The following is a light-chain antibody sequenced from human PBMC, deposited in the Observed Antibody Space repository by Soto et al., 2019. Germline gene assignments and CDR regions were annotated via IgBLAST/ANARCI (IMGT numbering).Light chain of an antibody. CDR2: AAS. Sequence: DIQMTQSPSSLSASVGDRVTITCRASQSTRNNLNWYQQKPGKAPNLLIYAASSLPSGVPSRFSGSGSGTDFSLTTSSLQPEDFATYYCQQDDSAPFTFGQGTKLEIK. V-gene: IGKV1-39*01. J-gene: IGKJ2*01. CDR3: QQDDSAPFT. CDR1: QSTRNN.